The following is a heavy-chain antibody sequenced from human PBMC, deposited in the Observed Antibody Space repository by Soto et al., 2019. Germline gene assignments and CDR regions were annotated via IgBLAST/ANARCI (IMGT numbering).Heavy chain of an antibody. CDR2: ISYDGSEK. Sequence: QVQLVESGGGVVQPGRSLRLSCEASGFTFSSYGMHWVRQAPGKGLEWVAVISYDGSEKYHADSVKGRFTISRDNSQNTLYLQMNGLRAEDTAVYYCARKPETGTTVPFDYWGQGTLVTVSS. CDR1: GFTFSSYG. V-gene: IGHV3-30*03. D-gene: IGHD1-1*01. CDR3: ARKPETGTTVPFDY. J-gene: IGHJ4*02.